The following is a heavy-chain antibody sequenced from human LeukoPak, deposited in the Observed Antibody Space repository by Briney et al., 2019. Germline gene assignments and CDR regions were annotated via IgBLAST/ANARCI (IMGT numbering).Heavy chain of an antibody. CDR3: AKEGDEFRGYLDV. CDR2: IHNDGTQG. V-gene: IGHV3-30*02. Sequence: PGGSLRLSCAASGFTFSRLGMQWVRQAPGKGLEWVAVIHNDGTQGQYGDSVKGRFTISKDNSQNTLHLQLNNLRDADTSVYYCAKEGDEFRGYLDVWGKGTTVTVSS. J-gene: IGHJ6*03. CDR1: GFTFSRLG. D-gene: IGHD2-21*02.